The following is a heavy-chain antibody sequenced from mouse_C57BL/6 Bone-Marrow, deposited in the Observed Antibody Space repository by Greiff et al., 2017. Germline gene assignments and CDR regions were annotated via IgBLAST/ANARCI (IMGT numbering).Heavy chain of an antibody. V-gene: IGHV14-4*01. CDR2: IDPENGDT. CDR1: GYNIKDDY. CDR3: TTLYSNYLAWFAY. D-gene: IGHD2-5*01. Sequence: EVKLLEPGAELVRPGASVKLSCTASGYNIKDDYMHWVKQRPEQGLEWIGRIDPENGDTEYASKFQGKATITADTPSNTAYLQLSSLTSELTAVYYWTTLYSNYLAWFAYWGQGTLVTVSA. J-gene: IGHJ3*01.